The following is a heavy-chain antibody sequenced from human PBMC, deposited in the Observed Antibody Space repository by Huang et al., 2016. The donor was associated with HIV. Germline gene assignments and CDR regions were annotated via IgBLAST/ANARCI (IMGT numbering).Heavy chain of an antibody. CDR3: AKDRTGWPRHGWFDP. J-gene: IGHJ5*02. CDR1: GFTFNTSG. D-gene: IGHD7-27*01. V-gene: IGHV3-30*02. CDR2: IRSDTSNT. Sequence: QVQLLQSGGGVVQPGGSLRLSCAASGFTFNTSGMHWVRQAPGKGPGWVAFIRSDTSNTYYLDSVKGRFTISRDNSKSTLFLQMNSLRVEDTAIYYCAKDRTGWPRHGWFDPWGQGTLVTVSS.